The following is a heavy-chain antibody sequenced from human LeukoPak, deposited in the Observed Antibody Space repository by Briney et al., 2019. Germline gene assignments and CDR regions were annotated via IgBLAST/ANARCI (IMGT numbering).Heavy chain of an antibody. D-gene: IGHD1-1*01. V-gene: IGHV3-21*01. CDR3: ARALTTLTYEGY. CDR2: ISGSNSYI. J-gene: IGHJ4*02. Sequence: GGSLRLSCAASGFTFSSYTMHWIRQAPGKGLEWVSSISGSNSYIFYADSVKGRFTVSRDNAKDSLYLQMNSLRAEDTAVYYCARALTTLTYEGYWGQGTLVTASS. CDR1: GFTFSSYT.